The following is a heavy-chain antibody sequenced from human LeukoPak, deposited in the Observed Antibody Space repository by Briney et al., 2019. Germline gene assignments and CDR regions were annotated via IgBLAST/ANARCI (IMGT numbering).Heavy chain of an antibody. V-gene: IGHV4-59*01. CDR1: GGSINSDY. J-gene: IGHJ4*02. CDR3: ARDGIDEVGFDY. CDR2: IYHSGST. Sequence: SETLSLTCTDSGGSINSDYWSWIRQPPGKGLEWIGYIYHSGSTNYNPSLESRVTISVDRSKRHFSLELRTVTAADTAVYYCARDGIDEVGFDYWGQGALVIVSS. D-gene: IGHD1-14*01.